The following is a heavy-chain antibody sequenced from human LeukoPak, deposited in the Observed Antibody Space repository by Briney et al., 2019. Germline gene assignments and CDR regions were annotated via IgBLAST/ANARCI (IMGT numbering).Heavy chain of an antibody. J-gene: IGHJ4*02. CDR3: ARGYSSGPLDFDY. D-gene: IGHD6-19*01. Sequence: SETLSLTCTVSGGSISSYYWSWTRQPPGKGLEWIGYIYYSGSTNYNPSLKSRVTMSVDTSKNQFSLKLSSVTAADTAVYYCARGYSSGPLDFDYWGQGTLVTVSS. CDR2: IYYSGST. CDR1: GGSISSYY. V-gene: IGHV4-59*01.